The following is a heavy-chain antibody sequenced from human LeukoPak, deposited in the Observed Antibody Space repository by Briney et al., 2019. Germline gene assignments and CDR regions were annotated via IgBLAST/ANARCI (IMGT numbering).Heavy chain of an antibody. J-gene: IGHJ4*02. V-gene: IGHV4-31*03. CDR3: ARGYGDYEGYYFDD. CDR1: GGSISSGGYY. Sequence: SETLSLTCTVSGGSISSGGYYWSWLRQHPGKGLEWIGYIYYSGSTYYNPSLKSRVTISVDTSKTQFSLKLRSVTAADTAVYYCARGYGDYEGYYFDDWGQGTLVTVSS. CDR2: IYYSGST. D-gene: IGHD4-17*01.